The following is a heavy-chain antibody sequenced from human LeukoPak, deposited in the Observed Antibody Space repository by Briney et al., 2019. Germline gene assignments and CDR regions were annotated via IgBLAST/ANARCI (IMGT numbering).Heavy chain of an antibody. Sequence: SVKVSCKASGGTFSSYTISWARQAPGQGLEWMGRIIPILGIANYAQKFQGRVTITADKSTSTAYMELSSLRSEDTAVYYCATRLGYCSSTSCPRDFDYWGQGTLVTVSS. CDR2: IIPILGIA. V-gene: IGHV1-69*02. J-gene: IGHJ4*02. D-gene: IGHD2-2*01. CDR1: GGTFSSYT. CDR3: ATRLGYCSSTSCPRDFDY.